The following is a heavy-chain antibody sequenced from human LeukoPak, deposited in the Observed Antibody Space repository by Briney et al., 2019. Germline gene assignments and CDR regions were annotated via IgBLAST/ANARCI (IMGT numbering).Heavy chain of an antibody. CDR2: IIPIFGTA. CDR1: GGTFSSYA. CDR3: ARSDCSSTSCYEDYYYYGMDV. D-gene: IGHD2-2*01. V-gene: IGHV1-69*13. Sequence: GASVKVSCKASGGTFSSYAISWVRQAPGQGLEWMGGIIPIFGTANYAQKFQGRVTITADESTSTAYMGLSGLRSEDTAVYYCARSDCSSTSCYEDYYYYGMDVWGQGTTVTVSS. J-gene: IGHJ6*02.